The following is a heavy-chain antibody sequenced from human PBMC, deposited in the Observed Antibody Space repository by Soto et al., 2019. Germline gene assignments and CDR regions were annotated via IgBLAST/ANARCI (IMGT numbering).Heavy chain of an antibody. CDR3: AREASEANYYDSSGSPEYFDY. Sequence: ASVKVSCKASGYTFTGYYMHWMRQAPGQGLEWMGWINPNSGGTNYAQKFQGWVTMTRDTSISTAYMELSRLRSDDTAVYYCAREASEANYYDSSGSPEYFDYWGQGTLVTVSS. CDR1: GYTFTGYY. J-gene: IGHJ4*02. V-gene: IGHV1-2*04. CDR2: INPNSGGT. D-gene: IGHD3-22*01.